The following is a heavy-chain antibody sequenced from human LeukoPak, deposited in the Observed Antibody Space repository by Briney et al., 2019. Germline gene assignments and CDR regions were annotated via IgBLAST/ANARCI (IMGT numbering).Heavy chain of an antibody. CDR2: VFYSGST. CDR1: GGSISSNVFY. V-gene: IGHV4-39*07. J-gene: IGHJ4*02. Sequence: PSETLSLTCTVSGGSISSNVFYWGWVRQPPGKGPEWIASVFYSGSTHYNPSLKSRVTISRDTFKNQFSLKVTSVTAADTAVYYCAKVGTMADFDSWGQGTLVTVSS. CDR3: AKVGTMADFDS. D-gene: IGHD1-7*01.